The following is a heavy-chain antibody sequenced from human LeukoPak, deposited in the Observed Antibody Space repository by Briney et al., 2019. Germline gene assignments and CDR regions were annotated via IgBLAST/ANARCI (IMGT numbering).Heavy chain of an antibody. CDR2: IYYDGSYK. CDR1: KFTFRNYG. Sequence: GGSLRLSCAASKFTFRNYGMHWVRQAPGKGLEWVAVIYYDGSYKYYADSVKGRFTISRDNSKNTLYLQMDSLRAEDTAVYFCTRDVGSWYFDLWGRGTPVTVSS. CDR3: TRDVGSWYFDL. D-gene: IGHD3-10*01. V-gene: IGHV3-33*01. J-gene: IGHJ2*01.